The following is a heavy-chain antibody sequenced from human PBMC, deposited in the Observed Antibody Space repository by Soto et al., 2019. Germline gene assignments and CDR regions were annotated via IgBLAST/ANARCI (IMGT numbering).Heavy chain of an antibody. Sequence: GWSLRLSCAASGFTFSSYSMNWVRQAPGKGLEWVSSISSSSSYIYYADSVKGRFTISRDNAKNSLYLQMNSLRAEDTAVYYCARDYSSWYDDAFDIWGQGTMVTGSS. J-gene: IGHJ3*02. V-gene: IGHV3-21*01. CDR1: GFTFSSYS. CDR2: ISSSSSYI. D-gene: IGHD6-13*01. CDR3: ARDYSSWYDDAFDI.